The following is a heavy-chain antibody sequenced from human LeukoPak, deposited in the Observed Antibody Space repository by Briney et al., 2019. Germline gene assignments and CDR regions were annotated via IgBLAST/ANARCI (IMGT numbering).Heavy chain of an antibody. D-gene: IGHD3-10*01. Sequence: SQTLSLTCTVSGGSISSGSYYWSWIRQPAGKGLEWIGRIYTSGSTNYNPSLKSRVTISVDTSKNQFSLKLSSVTAADTAVYYCARAFTMVRGVTTPHYFDYWGQGTLVTVSS. CDR2: IYTSGST. CDR1: GGSISSGSYY. V-gene: IGHV4-61*02. CDR3: ARAFTMVRGVTTPHYFDY. J-gene: IGHJ4*02.